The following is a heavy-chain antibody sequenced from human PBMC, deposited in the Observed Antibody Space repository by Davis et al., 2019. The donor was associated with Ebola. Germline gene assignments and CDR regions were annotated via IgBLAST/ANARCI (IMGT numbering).Heavy chain of an antibody. CDR2: IIVSGGST. Sequence: GESLKISCVASGFTFGSHAMGWVRQAPGKGLEWVSSIIVSGGSTYYADAVKGRFTISRDNSKNTLYLQMNSLRAEDTAVYYCAKAQECSSTTCYAFDIWGQGTMVTVSS. J-gene: IGHJ3*02. D-gene: IGHD2-2*01. V-gene: IGHV3-23*01. CDR1: GFTFGSHA. CDR3: AKAQECSSTTCYAFDI.